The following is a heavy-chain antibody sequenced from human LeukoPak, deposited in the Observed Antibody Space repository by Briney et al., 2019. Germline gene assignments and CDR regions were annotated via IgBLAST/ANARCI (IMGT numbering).Heavy chain of an antibody. Sequence: GGSLRLSCAASGFTFSSYGTHWVLQAPGKGLECVTVISYDGNNKYYADSVKGRFTISRDNSKNTLDLQMNSLRPEDTAVYYCAKARRERWYGDAFDIWGQGTMVTVSS. CDR1: GFTFSSYG. CDR3: AKARRERWYGDAFDI. J-gene: IGHJ3*02. CDR2: ISYDGNNK. D-gene: IGHD6-13*01. V-gene: IGHV3-30*18.